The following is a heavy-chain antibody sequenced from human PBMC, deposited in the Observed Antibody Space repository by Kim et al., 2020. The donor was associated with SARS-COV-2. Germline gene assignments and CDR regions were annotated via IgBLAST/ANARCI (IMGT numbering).Heavy chain of an antibody. V-gene: IGHV3-64D*09. Sequence: DSVKGRFTISRDNSKNTLYLQMSSLRAEDTAVYYCVKGSYYDILTGYLRHWGQGTLVTVSS. D-gene: IGHD3-9*01. J-gene: IGHJ1*01. CDR3: VKGSYYDILTGYLRH.